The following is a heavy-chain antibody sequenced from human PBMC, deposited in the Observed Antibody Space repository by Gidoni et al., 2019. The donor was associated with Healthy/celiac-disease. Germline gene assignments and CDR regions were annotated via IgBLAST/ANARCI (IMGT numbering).Heavy chain of an antibody. J-gene: IGHJ4*02. V-gene: IGHV3-21*01. CDR1: GFTFSSYS. Sequence: EVQLVESGGGLVKPGGSLRLSCAASGFTFSSYSMNWVRQAPGKGLEWVSSISSSSSYIYYADSVKGRFTISRDNAKNSLYLQMNSLRAEDTAVYYCARELWFGDLPTPDWGQGTLVTVSS. CDR3: ARELWFGDLPTPD. CDR2: ISSSSSYI. D-gene: IGHD3-10*01.